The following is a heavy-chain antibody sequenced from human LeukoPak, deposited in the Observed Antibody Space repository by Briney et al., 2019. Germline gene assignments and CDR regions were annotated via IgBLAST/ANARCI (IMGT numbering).Heavy chain of an antibody. V-gene: IGHV4-30-4*08. CDR1: GGSISSGDYY. CDR2: IYYSGIT. CDR3: ARDHRYYGSGSYGFYYYYMDV. J-gene: IGHJ6*03. Sequence: SETLSLXCTVSGGSISSGDYYWSWIRQPPEKGLEWIGYIYYSGITYYNPSLKSRVTISVDTSKNQFSLKLSSVTAADTAVYYCARDHRYYGSGSYGFYYYYMDVWGKGTTVTVSS. D-gene: IGHD3-10*01.